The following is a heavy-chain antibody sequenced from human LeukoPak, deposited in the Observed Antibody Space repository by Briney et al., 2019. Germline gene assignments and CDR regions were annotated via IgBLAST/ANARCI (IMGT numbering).Heavy chain of an antibody. J-gene: IGHJ4*02. CDR1: GGSISSGGYY. V-gene: IGHV4-31*03. Sequence: SQTLSLTCTVSGGSISSGGYYWSWIRQHPGKGLELIGYIYYSGSTYYNPSLKSRVTISVDTSKNQFSLKLSSVTAADTAVYYCARDYDSSGLDYWGQGTLVTVSS. CDR3: ARDYDSSGLDY. CDR2: IYYSGST. D-gene: IGHD3-22*01.